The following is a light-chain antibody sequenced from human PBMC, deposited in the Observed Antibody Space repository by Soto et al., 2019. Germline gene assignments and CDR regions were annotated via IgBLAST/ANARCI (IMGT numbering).Light chain of an antibody. CDR2: EFS. V-gene: IGLV2-14*01. CDR1: SNDVGGFNY. J-gene: IGLJ3*02. CDR3: NSYTSTSARV. Sequence: QSALTQPASVSGSPGQSITISCTGTSNDVGGFNYVSWYQQHPGKAPKVIIYEFSNRPSGVSNRFSGSKSGNTASLTISGLQAEDEADYYCNSYTSTSARVFGGGTKLTVL.